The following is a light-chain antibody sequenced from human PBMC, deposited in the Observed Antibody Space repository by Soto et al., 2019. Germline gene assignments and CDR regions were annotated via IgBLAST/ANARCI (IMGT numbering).Light chain of an antibody. CDR2: EVS. J-gene: IGLJ2*01. Sequence: QSALTQPASVSGSPGQSITISCTGTSSDIGAYNYVSWYQQHPGKAPKLMIYEVSNRPSGVSNRFSGSKSGNTASLAISGLQAEDEADYYCSAYTNTMTGVFGGGTKLTVL. CDR1: SSDIGAYNY. CDR3: SAYTNTMTGV. V-gene: IGLV2-14*01.